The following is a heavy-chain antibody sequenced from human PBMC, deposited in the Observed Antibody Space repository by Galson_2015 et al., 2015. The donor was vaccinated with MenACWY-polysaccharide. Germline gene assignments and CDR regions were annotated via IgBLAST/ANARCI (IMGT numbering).Heavy chain of an antibody. CDR3: ARGHYGLDV. CDR2: IGKSGDSI. Sequence: RLSCAAYGFSLGAWYMSWIRQAPGKGLEWLSYIGKSGDSIYYGDSVKGRFTISRDNARNSVYLQLNSLEAEDTAIYYCARGHYGLDVWGQGITVTVSS. J-gene: IGHJ6*02. V-gene: IGHV3-11*01. CDR1: GFSLGAWY.